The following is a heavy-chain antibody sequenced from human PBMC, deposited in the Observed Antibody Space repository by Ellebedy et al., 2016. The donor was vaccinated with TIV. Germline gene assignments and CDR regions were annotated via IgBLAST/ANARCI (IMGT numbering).Heavy chain of an antibody. CDR2: IYYSGST. CDR1: GGSISSYY. J-gene: IGHJ4*02. D-gene: IGHD6-6*01. CDR3: ARTSSSSLIFDY. Sequence: MPGGSLRLSCTVSGGSISSYYWSWIRQPPGKGLEWIGYIYYSGSTNYNPSLKSRVTISVDTSKNQFSLKLSSVTAADTAVYYCARTSSSSLIFDYWGQGTLVTVSS. V-gene: IGHV4-59*12.